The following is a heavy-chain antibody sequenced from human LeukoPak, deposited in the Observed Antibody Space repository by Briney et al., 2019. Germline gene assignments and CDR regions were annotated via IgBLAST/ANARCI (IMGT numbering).Heavy chain of an antibody. CDR3: AVTGGIAVSFYGMDV. CDR2: IIPILGIA. CDR1: GGTFSSYA. D-gene: IGHD6-19*01. Sequence: SVKVSCKASGGTFSSYAISRVRQAPGQGLEWMGRIIPILGIANYAQKFQGRVTITADKSTSTAYMELSSLRSEDTAVYYCAVTGGIAVSFYGMDVWGQGTTVTVSS. J-gene: IGHJ6*02. V-gene: IGHV1-69*04.